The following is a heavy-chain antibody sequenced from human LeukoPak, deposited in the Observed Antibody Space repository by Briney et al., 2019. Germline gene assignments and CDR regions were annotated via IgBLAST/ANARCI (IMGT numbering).Heavy chain of an antibody. Sequence: SDTLSLTCTVSGGSISTYYWSWIRQPPGKGLEWIGYFHYSGTTNYNPSLKSRVTISVDTSKNQFSLKLSSVTAADTAVYYCAAVEYYDSSGYYGYWGQGTLVTVSS. CDR1: GGSISTYY. V-gene: IGHV4-59*07. D-gene: IGHD3-22*01. CDR3: AAVEYYDSSGYYGY. CDR2: FHYSGTT. J-gene: IGHJ4*02.